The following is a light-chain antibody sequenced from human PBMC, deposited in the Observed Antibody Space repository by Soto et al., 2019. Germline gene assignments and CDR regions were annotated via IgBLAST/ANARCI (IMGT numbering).Light chain of an antibody. Sequence: DIQMTQSPSTLSASVGDTVTITCRASQNIGNWMAWFQQKPGRAPRLLIYRGSSLQSGVPSRFSGTGYGTEFTLTIVSLQPDDFALYFCQQFITYPYTFGQGTKLEIK. CDR2: RGS. J-gene: IGKJ2*01. CDR3: QQFITYPYT. CDR1: QNIGNW. V-gene: IGKV1-5*03.